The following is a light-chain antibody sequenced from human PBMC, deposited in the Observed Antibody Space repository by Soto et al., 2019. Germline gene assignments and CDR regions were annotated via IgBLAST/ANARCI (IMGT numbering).Light chain of an antibody. CDR3: CSYGGSYV. CDR2: EVS. Sequence: SALTQPASVSGCPGQSITISCTGTSSDVGSYNLVSWYQQHPGKAPKVMIYEVSKRPSGVSNRFSGSKSGNTASLTISGLQAEDEADYYCCSYGGSYVFGPGTKVTVL. J-gene: IGLJ1*01. V-gene: IGLV2-23*02. CDR1: SSDVGSYNL.